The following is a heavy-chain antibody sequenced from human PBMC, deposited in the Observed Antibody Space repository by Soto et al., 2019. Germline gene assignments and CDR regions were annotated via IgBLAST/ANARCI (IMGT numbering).Heavy chain of an antibody. V-gene: IGHV1-69*06. CDR2: IIPIFGTA. CDR1: GGTFSSYA. J-gene: IGHJ6*02. D-gene: IGHD3-3*01. CDR3: ARDLYYDFWSGFPYYYYGMDV. Sequence: QVQLVQSGAEMKKPGSSVKVSCKASGGTFSSYAISWVRQAPGQGLEWMGGIIPIFGTANYAQKFQGRVTITADNSTSTAYMELSSLRSEDTAVYYCARDLYYDFWSGFPYYYYGMDVWGQGTTVTVSS.